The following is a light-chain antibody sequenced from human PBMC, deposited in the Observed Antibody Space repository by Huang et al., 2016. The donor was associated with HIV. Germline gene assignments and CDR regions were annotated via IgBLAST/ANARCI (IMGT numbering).Light chain of an antibody. CDR1: QDNNNF. CDR2: AAS. V-gene: IGKV1-8*01. J-gene: IGKJ1*01. Sequence: AIRMTQSPSSLSASTGDRVNITCRASQDNNNFLAWYHQKPGKAPNLLIYAASILETEGPSRFSGSGSGTEFNLSISFLQSEDFATYYCQQYYSYRTFGQGTQVEIK. CDR3: QQYYSYRT.